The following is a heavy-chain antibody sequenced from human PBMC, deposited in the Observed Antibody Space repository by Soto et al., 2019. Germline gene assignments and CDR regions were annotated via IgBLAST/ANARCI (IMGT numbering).Heavy chain of an antibody. V-gene: IGHV4-59*01. D-gene: IGHD1-26*01. Sequence: QVQLQESGPGLVKPSETLSLTCTVSGGSISSYYWSWIRQPPGKGLEWIGYTYYSGSTNYNPSLKSRVTISVDTSKNQFSLKLSSVTAADTAVYYCAREAIATGAFDIWGQGTMVTVSS. CDR2: TYYSGST. J-gene: IGHJ3*02. CDR3: AREAIATGAFDI. CDR1: GGSISSYY.